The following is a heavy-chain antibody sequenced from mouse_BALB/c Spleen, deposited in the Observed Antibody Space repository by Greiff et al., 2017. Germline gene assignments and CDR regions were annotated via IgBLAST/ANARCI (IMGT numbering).Heavy chain of an antibody. V-gene: IGHV5-12-1*01. CDR2: ISSGGGST. Sequence: EVMLVESGGGLVKPGGSLKLSCAASGFAFSSYDMSWVSQTPEKRLEWVAYISSGGGSTYYPDTVKGRFTISRDNAKNTLYLQMSSLKSEDTAMYYCSRQGYPAWFAYWGQGTLVTVSA. CDR1: GFAFSSYD. J-gene: IGHJ3*01. D-gene: IGHD2-2*01. CDR3: SRQGYPAWFAY.